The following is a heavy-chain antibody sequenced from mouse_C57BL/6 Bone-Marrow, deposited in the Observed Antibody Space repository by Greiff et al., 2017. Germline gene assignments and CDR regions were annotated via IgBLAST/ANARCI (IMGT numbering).Heavy chain of an antibody. D-gene: IGHD2-4*01. Sequence: EVQLQQSGAELVRPGASVKLSCTASGFNIKDDYMHWVKQRPEQGLEWIGWLDPENGDTEYASKFQGKATITADTSSNTAYLQLSSLTSEDTAVYYCTFDYDYDEESWFAYWGQGTLVTVSA. V-gene: IGHV14-4*01. CDR1: GFNIKDDY. CDR3: TFDYDYDEESWFAY. J-gene: IGHJ3*01. CDR2: LDPENGDT.